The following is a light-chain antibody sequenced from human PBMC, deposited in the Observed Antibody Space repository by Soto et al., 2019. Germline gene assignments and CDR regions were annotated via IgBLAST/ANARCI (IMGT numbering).Light chain of an antibody. J-gene: IGKJ5*01. CDR3: QQCSNGPPII. CDR1: QSFSSSY. Sequence: DIVLTQSPGTLSLSPGERANLSCSSSQSFSSSYLAWYRQKPGQAPRLLIYYASNRATGIPARFSGSGSGTDFTLTIRSLEAEDFAVYYCQQCSNGPPIICGQGKRREIK. V-gene: IGKV3D-20*02. CDR2: YAS.